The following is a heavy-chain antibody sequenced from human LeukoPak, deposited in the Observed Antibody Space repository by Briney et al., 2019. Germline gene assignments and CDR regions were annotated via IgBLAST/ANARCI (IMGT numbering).Heavy chain of an antibody. J-gene: IGHJ4*02. Sequence: SSETLSLTCTVSGGSISSSSYYWGWIRQPPGKGLEWIGSIYYSGSTYYNPSLKSRVTISVDTSKNQFSLKLSSVTAADTAVYYCAREVGYYDSSASDYWGQGTLVTVSS. CDR3: AREVGYYDSSASDY. CDR2: IYYSGST. V-gene: IGHV4-39*07. CDR1: GGSISSSSYY. D-gene: IGHD3-22*01.